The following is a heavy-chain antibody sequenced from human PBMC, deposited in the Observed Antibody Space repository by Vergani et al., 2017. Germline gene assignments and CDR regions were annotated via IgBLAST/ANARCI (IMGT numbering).Heavy chain of an antibody. J-gene: IGHJ5*02. CDR3: ARVTGTNWFDP. D-gene: IGHD1-1*01. CDR2: ISWNSGSI. V-gene: IGHV3-9*01. CDR1: GFTFDDYA. Sequence: EVQLVESGGGLVQPGRSLRLSCAASGFTFDDYAMHWVRQAPGKGLEWVSGISWNSGSIGYADSVKGRITISRDNAKNSLYLQMNSLRAEDTAVYYCARVTGTNWFDPWGQGTLVTVSS.